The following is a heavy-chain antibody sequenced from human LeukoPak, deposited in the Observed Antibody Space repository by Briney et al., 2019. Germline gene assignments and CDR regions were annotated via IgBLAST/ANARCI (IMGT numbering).Heavy chain of an antibody. CDR1: GYTLTELS. CDR2: FDPEDGET. J-gene: IGHJ4*02. V-gene: IGHV1-24*01. D-gene: IGHD3-22*01. Sequence: ASVTVSCKVSGYTLTELSMHWLRQAPGKGLEWMGGFDPEDGETIYVQKFQGRVTMTEDTSTDTAYMELSSLRSEDTAVYYCARDWGYYYDSSGYWGQGTLVTVSS. CDR3: ARDWGYYYDSSGY.